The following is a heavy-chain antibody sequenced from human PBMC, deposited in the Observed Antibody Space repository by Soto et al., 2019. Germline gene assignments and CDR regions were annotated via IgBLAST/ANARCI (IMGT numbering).Heavy chain of an antibody. Sequence: SGPTLVNPTQTLTLTCTFSGFSLSTSGAGVGWIRQPPGKALEWLALIYWDDDKRYSPSLKSRLTITKDTSKNQVVLTMTNMEPVDTATYYCAHSLIGYYYDSSGSNWFDPWGQGTLVTVSS. D-gene: IGHD3-22*01. J-gene: IGHJ5*02. CDR1: GFSLSTSGAG. V-gene: IGHV2-5*02. CDR2: IYWDDDK. CDR3: AHSLIGYYYDSSGSNWFDP.